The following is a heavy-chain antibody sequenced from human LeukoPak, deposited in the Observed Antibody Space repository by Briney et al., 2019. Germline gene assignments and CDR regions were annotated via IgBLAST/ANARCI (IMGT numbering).Heavy chain of an antibody. CDR2: IKVDGSDT. CDR1: QFGVSSYG. CDR3: ARRSGPIDY. Sequence: PGGSLRLSGAASQFGVSSYGMSWVRQAPGKGLEWGANIKVDGSDTYYVPSVKGRFTISRDTAKNSLSLKLNSLSTEDTAVYYCARRSGPIDYWGQGTMVTVSS. V-gene: IGHV3-7*05. J-gene: IGHJ4*02. D-gene: IGHD2-8*02.